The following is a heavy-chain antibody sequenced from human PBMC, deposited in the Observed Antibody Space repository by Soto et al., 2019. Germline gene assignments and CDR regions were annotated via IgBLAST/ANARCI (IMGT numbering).Heavy chain of an antibody. V-gene: IGHV3-73*01. D-gene: IGHD3-3*01. Sequence: PGGSLRLSCAASGFTFSGSAMHWVRQASGKGLEWVGRIRSKANSYATAYAASVKGRFTISRDDSKNTAYLQMNSLKTEDTAVYYCTSPGYYDFWSGYESRLPYYYYYMDVWGKGTTVTVSS. CDR2: IRSKANSYAT. J-gene: IGHJ6*03. CDR1: GFTFSGSA. CDR3: TSPGYYDFWSGYESRLPYYYYYMDV.